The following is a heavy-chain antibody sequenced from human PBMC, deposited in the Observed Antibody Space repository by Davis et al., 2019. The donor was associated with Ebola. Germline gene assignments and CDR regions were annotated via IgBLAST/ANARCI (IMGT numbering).Heavy chain of an antibody. CDR2: INTNTGNP. J-gene: IGHJ6*02. CDR3: ARLVRFLGRSGMDV. V-gene: IGHV7-4-1*02. D-gene: IGHD3-3*01. CDR1: GYTFTNYA. Sequence: AASVKVSCKASGYTFTNYAMNWVRQAPGQGLEWMGWINTNTGNPTYAQGFTGRFVFSLDTSVSTAYLQISSLKAEDTAVYYCARLVRFLGRSGMDVWGQGTTVTVSS.